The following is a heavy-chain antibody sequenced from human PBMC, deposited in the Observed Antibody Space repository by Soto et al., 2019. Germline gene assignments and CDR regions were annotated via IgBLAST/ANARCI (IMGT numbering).Heavy chain of an antibody. D-gene: IGHD2-2*01. Sequence: QVQLVQSGAEVKKPGSSVKVSCKASGGTFSSYAISWVRQAPGQGLEWMGGIIPIFGTANYAQKFQGRVKITADESTSTAYMELSSLRSEDTAVYYCARGPRVVVVSAGGGKWYLDVWGQGTTVTVSS. CDR1: GGTFSSYA. V-gene: IGHV1-69*01. J-gene: IGHJ6*02. CDR2: IIPIFGTA. CDR3: ARGPRVVVVSAGGGKWYLDV.